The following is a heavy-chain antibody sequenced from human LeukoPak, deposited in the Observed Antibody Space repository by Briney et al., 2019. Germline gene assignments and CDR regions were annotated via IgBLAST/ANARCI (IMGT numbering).Heavy chain of an antibody. D-gene: IGHD3-9*01. J-gene: IGHJ3*02. V-gene: IGHV3-21*01. CDR1: GFTFSSYS. CDR2: ISSSSSYI. Sequence: GGPLRLSCAASGFTFSSYSMNWVRQAPGKGLEWVSSISSSSSYIYYADSVKGRFTISRDNAKNSLYLQMNSLRAEDTAVYYCARDRSAYDILTGYPSDAFDIWGQGTMVTVSS. CDR3: ARDRSAYDILTGYPSDAFDI.